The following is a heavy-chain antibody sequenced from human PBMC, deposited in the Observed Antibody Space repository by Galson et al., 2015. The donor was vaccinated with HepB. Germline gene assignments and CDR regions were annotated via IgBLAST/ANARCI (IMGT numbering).Heavy chain of an antibody. V-gene: IGHV1-24*01. CDR3: ATRLRYFDSMNFRSFDY. Sequence: SVKVSCKVPVYTLTELPMHWVRQAPGKGLEWMGGFDPEDGETIYAQRFQGRVTMTEDTSTETAYMELSSLRSEDTAVYYCATRLRYFDSMNFRSFDYWGQGTLVTVSS. D-gene: IGHD3-9*01. CDR1: VYTLTELP. CDR2: FDPEDGET. J-gene: IGHJ4*02.